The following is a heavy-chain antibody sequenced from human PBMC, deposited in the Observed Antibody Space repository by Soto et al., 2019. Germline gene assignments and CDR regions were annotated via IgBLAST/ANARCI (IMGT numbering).Heavy chain of an antibody. Sequence: VQLVESGGGLVQPGGSLRLSCAASGFTFSSYSMNWVRQAPGKGLEWVSSISSSSSTIYYADSVKGRFTISRDNAKNSLYLQMNSLRDEDTAVYYCARDFYDSSGYYIPFDYWGQGTLVTVSS. CDR2: ISSSSSTI. V-gene: IGHV3-48*02. CDR3: ARDFYDSSGYYIPFDY. J-gene: IGHJ4*02. CDR1: GFTFSSYS. D-gene: IGHD3-22*01.